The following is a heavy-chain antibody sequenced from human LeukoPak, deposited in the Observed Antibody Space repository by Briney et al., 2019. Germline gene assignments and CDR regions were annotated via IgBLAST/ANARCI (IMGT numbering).Heavy chain of an antibody. CDR2: ISGSGGST. CDR3: ARRYCSGGSCYAQFFDY. D-gene: IGHD2-15*01. Sequence: GGSLRLSCAASGFTFSSYAMSWVRQAPGKGLEWVSAISGSGGSTYYADSVKGRFTISRDNSKNTLYLQMGSLRAEDMAVYYCARRYCSGGSCYAQFFDYWGQGTLVTVSS. CDR1: GFTFSSYA. J-gene: IGHJ4*02. V-gene: IGHV3-23*01.